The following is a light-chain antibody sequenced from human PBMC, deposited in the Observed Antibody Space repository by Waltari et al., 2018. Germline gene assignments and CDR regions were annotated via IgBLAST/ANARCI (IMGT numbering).Light chain of an antibody. CDR1: QNISRW. Sequence: DIQMTQSPSTLSASVGDRVTITCRASQNISRWLAWYQQKPGKAPNLLIYKTSSLQSGVPSRFNGSASGTEFTLPISSLQPEDFATYYCQQYNTYSLWAFGQGTKVEIK. CDR3: QQYNTYSLWA. V-gene: IGKV1-5*03. J-gene: IGKJ1*01. CDR2: KTS.